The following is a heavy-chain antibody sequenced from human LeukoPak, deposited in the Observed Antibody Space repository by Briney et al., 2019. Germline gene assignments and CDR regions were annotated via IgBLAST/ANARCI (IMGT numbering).Heavy chain of an antibody. V-gene: IGHV4-59*12. CDR1: GGSISSYY. J-gene: IGHJ4*02. CDR3: ARGDRVAGTFPFDY. Sequence: PSETLSLTCSVSGGSISSYYWSWIRQPPGKGLEGIGYIYYTGSTNYNPSLQSRVTISVDTSKNQFSLKLSSVTAADTAVYYCARGDRVAGTFPFDYWGQGTLVTVSS. CDR2: IYYTGST. D-gene: IGHD6-19*01.